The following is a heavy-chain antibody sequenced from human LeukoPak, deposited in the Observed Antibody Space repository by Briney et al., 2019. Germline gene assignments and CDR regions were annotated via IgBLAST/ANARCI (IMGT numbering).Heavy chain of an antibody. CDR2: IIPNSGGT. J-gene: IGHJ4*02. V-gene: IGHV1-2*02. CDR3: ARVPRRRVGATWWDY. Sequence: GASVKVSCKASGHTFTGYYMHWVRQAPGQGLEWMGGIIPNSGGTNYAQKFQGRVTMTRDTSISTAYMELSRLRSDDTAVYYCARVPRRRVGATWWDYWGQGTLVTVSS. CDR1: GHTFTGYY. D-gene: IGHD1-26*01.